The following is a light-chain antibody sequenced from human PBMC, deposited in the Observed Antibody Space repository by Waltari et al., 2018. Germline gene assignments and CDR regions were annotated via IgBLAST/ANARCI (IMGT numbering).Light chain of an antibody. Sequence: FMLTQPHPVSESPGKTVTISCTRSSGRLINNEVQWFQQRPDSSPTTVIYEDNQRPSEVPVRFSGSIDSSTNSASRTIAGLKTEDEADYYCQSYDSSQWVFGGGTKLTVL. CDR1: SGRLINNE. J-gene: IGLJ3*02. CDR3: QSYDSSQWV. V-gene: IGLV6-57*01. CDR2: EDN.